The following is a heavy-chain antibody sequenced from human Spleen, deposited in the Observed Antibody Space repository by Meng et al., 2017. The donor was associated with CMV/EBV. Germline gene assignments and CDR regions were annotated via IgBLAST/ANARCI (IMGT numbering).Heavy chain of an antibody. J-gene: IGHJ4*02. Sequence: CRASGYMFTGYIIHWVRQAPGQGLEWMGWITPNSGDTNYAKKFQGRVTMTRDTIISTAYMELSSLRSDDTAVYYCARDEYGDIPFEYWGQGTLVTVSS. CDR3: ARDEYGDIPFEY. CDR1: GYMFTGYI. CDR2: ITPNSGDT. D-gene: IGHD4/OR15-4a*01. V-gene: IGHV1-2*02.